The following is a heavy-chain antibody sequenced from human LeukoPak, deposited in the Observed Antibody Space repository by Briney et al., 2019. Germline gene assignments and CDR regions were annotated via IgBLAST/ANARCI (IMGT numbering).Heavy chain of an antibody. D-gene: IGHD4-17*01. CDR1: GYTFTNYY. Sequence: ASVKVSCKASGYTFTNYYMHWVRQAPGHGLEWMGWINPNRGDTNYAQKLQGRVTMTRDTSISTAFMELTRLTSDDTAVYYCTRDLLGFATTPLSDWGQGTLATVSS. CDR3: TRDLLGFATTPLSD. V-gene: IGHV1-2*02. CDR2: INPNRGDT. J-gene: IGHJ4*02.